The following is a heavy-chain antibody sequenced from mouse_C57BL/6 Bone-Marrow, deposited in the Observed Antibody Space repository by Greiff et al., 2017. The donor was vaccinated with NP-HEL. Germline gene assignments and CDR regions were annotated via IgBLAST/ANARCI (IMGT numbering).Heavy chain of an antibody. CDR2: IFPGSGST. Sequence: VQLVESGPELVKPGASVKISCKASGYTFTDYYINWVKQRPGQGLEWIGWIFPGSGSTYYNEKFKGKATLTVDKSSSTAYMLLSSLTSEDSAVYFCARGGRCSNYGFDYWGQGTTLTVSS. CDR3: ARGGRCSNYGFDY. J-gene: IGHJ2*01. CDR1: GYTFTDYY. V-gene: IGHV1-75*01. D-gene: IGHD2-5*01.